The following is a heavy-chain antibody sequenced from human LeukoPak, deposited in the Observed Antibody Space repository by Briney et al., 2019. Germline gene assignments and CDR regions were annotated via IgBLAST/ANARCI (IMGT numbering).Heavy chain of an antibody. CDR2: IYYSGST. CDR1: GGSISSYY. J-gene: IGHJ4*02. Sequence: SETLSLTCTVSGGSISSYYWSWIRQPPGKGLEWIGYIYYSGSTNYNPSLKSRVTISVDTSKNQFSLKLSSVTAADTAVYYCARDSGSYSRIFDYWGQGTLVTVSS. CDR3: ARDSGSYSRIFDY. D-gene: IGHD1-26*01. V-gene: IGHV4-59*12.